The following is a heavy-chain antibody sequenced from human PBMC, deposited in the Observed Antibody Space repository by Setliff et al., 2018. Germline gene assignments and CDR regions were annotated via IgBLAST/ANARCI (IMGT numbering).Heavy chain of an antibody. CDR2: INHSGSS. CDR3: ARGPRYSGSYYVNY. CDR1: GGSFSGYY. J-gene: IGHJ4*02. D-gene: IGHD1-26*01. V-gene: IGHV4-34*01. Sequence: LSLTCAVYGGSFSGYYWTWIRQPPGKGLEWIGEINHSGSSNYNPSLKRRVTISVDTSKNQFSLNLSSVTAADTAVYYCARGPRYSGSYYVNYWGQGTLVTVSS.